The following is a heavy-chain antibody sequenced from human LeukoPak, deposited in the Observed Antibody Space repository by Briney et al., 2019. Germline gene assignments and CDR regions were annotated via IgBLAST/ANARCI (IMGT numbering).Heavy chain of an antibody. Sequence: GGSLRLSCAASGFSFSTYGMHWVRQAQGKGLEWVALIWYDGSNENYADSVEGRFTISRDNSKNTLYLQMNSLRAEDTAVYYCARDLAAFWGQGTTVTVSS. V-gene: IGHV3-33*01. J-gene: IGHJ6*02. D-gene: IGHD2-15*01. CDR1: GFSFSTYG. CDR2: IWYDGSNE. CDR3: ARDLAAF.